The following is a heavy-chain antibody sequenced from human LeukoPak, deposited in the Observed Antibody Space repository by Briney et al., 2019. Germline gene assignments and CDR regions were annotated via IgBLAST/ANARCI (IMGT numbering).Heavy chain of an antibody. D-gene: IGHD3-10*01. CDR3: ARLWFGELFPVDP. CDR2: IYYSGST. CDR1: GGSISSYY. J-gene: IGHJ5*02. V-gene: IGHV4-59*01. Sequence: SETLSLTCTVSGGSISSYYWSWIRQPPGKGLEWIGYIYYSGSTNYNPSLKSRVTISVDTSKNPFSLKLSSVTAADTAVYYCARLWFGELFPVDPWGQGTLVTVSS.